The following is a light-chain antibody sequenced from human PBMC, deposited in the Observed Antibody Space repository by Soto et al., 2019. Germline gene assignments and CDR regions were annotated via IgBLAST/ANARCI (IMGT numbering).Light chain of an antibody. V-gene: IGKV1-5*03. CDR3: LQRSNSPPST. J-gene: IGKJ1*01. CDR2: NAS. CDR1: QSISSS. Sequence: DIVMTQSPATLSSSIGDRVTITCRASQSISSSLAWYQQKPGQAPKLLIYNASNLDSGVPSRFSGSGSGTDFTLTISSLQPDDFAIYYCLQRSNSPPSTFGQGTKVEIK.